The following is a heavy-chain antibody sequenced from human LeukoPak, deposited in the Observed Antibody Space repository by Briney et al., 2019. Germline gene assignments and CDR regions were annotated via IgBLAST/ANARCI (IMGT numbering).Heavy chain of an antibody. Sequence: GGSLRLSCAASGFTFNTYTMNWVRQAPGKGLEWVSSITASSTAIYSADSVKGRFTISRDNAKNFLYLQMNSLRAEDTAVYYCARDRGIVVVPGDFDYWGQGTLVTVSS. J-gene: IGHJ4*02. V-gene: IGHV3-21*01. D-gene: IGHD2-2*01. CDR1: GFTFNTYT. CDR3: ARDRGIVVVPGDFDY. CDR2: ITASSTAI.